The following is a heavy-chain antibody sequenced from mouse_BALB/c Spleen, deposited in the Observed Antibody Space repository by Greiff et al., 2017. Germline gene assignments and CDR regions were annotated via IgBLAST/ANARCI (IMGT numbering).Heavy chain of an antibody. CDR2: IWAGGST. CDR1: GFSLTSYG. Sequence: QVQLQQSGPGLVAPSQSLSITCTVSGFSLTSYGVHWVRQPPGKGLEWLGVIWAGGSTNYNSALMSRLSISKDNSKSQVFLKMNSLQTDDTAMYYCASHYGSSPLWFAYWGQGTLVTVSA. J-gene: IGHJ3*01. CDR3: ASHYGSSPLWFAY. V-gene: IGHV2-9*02. D-gene: IGHD1-1*01.